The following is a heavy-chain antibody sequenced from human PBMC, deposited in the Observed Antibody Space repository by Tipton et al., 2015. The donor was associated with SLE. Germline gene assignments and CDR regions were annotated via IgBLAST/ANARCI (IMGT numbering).Heavy chain of an antibody. Sequence: QVQLVQSGAEVKKPGASVKVSCKPSGYTFTSYYMHWVRQAPGQGLEWMGIINTSGGSTSYAQKFQGRVTMTRDTSTSTVYMELSSLRSEGTAVYYCARGESSVPKEIAVDIWRQVTMVTVSS. CDR3: ARGESSVPKEIAVDI. CDR1: GYTFTSYY. V-gene: IGHV1-46*01. J-gene: IGHJ3*02. D-gene: IGHD3-22*01. CDR2: INTSGGST.